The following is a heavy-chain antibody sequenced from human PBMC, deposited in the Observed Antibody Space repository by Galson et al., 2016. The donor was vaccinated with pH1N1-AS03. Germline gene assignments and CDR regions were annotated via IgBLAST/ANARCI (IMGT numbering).Heavy chain of an antibody. CDR2: ISGSGGST. D-gene: IGHD3-22*01. CDR1: GFTFSTYA. J-gene: IGHJ3*02. Sequence: SLRLSCAASGFTFSTYAMSWVRQAPGKGLEWVSAISGSGGSTYYADSVKGRFTISRDNSKNTLYLQMNSLRAEYTAVYNCAKSSRYYDSSAYFSEAFDIWGQGTMVTVSS. CDR3: AKSSRYYDSSAYFSEAFDI. V-gene: IGHV3-23*01.